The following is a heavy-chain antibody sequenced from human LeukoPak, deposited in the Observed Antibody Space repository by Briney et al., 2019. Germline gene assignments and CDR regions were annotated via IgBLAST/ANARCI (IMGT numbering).Heavy chain of an antibody. CDR2: VYYSGST. V-gene: IGHV4-39*01. CDR3: ASGASWDYFDY. D-gene: IGHD1-26*01. Sequence: SETLSLTCTVSGGSISSRSYYWGWVRQSPGKGLEWIGSVYYSGSTYYNPSLKSRVTISVDTSKNQFSLKLSSVTAADTAVYYCASGASWDYFDYWGQGTLVTVSS. CDR1: GGSISSRSYY. J-gene: IGHJ4*02.